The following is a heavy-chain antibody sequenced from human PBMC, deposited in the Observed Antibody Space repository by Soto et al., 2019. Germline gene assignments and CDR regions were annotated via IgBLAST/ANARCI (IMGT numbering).Heavy chain of an antibody. CDR2: INPSGGST. CDR1: GYTFTSYY. CDR3: AREGYSGYEPDCFDY. J-gene: IGHJ4*02. V-gene: IGHV1-46*03. Sequence: QVQLVQSGAEVKKPGASVKVSCKASGYTFTSYYMHWVRQAPGQGLEWMGIINPSGGSTSYAQKFQGRVTMTSDTSTSTVYMELSSLRAEDTAVYYCAREGYSGYEPDCFDYWGQGTLVTVSS. D-gene: IGHD5-12*01.